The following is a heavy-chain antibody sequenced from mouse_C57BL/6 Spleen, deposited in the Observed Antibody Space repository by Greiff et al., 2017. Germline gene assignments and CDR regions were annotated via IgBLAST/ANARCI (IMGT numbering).Heavy chain of an antibody. CDR2: IWSGGST. CDR1: GFSLTSYG. J-gene: IGHJ3*01. V-gene: IGHV2-2*01. Sequence: QVQLKESGPGLVQPSQSLSITCTVSGFSLTSYGVHWVRQSPGKGLEWLGVIWSGGSTDYNAAFISRLSISKDNSKSQVFFKMNSLQADDTAIYYCARNSIYYDYLFAYWGQGTLVTVSA. CDR3: ARNSIYYDYLFAY. D-gene: IGHD2-4*01.